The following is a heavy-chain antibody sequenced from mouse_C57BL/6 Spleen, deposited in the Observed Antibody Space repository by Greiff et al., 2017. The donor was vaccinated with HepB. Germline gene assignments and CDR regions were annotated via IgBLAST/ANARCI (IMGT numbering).Heavy chain of an antibody. CDR2: ISYSGST. CDR3: ARAPRITTVVATGPLYWYFDV. V-gene: IGHV3-1*01. CDR1: GYSITSGYD. J-gene: IGHJ1*03. Sequence: EVKLLESGPGMVKPSQSLSLTCTVTGYSITSGYDWPWIRHFPGNKLEWMGYISYSGSTNYNPSLKSRISITHDTSKNHFFLKLNSVTTEDTATYYCARAPRITTVVATGPLYWYFDVWGTGTTVTVSS. D-gene: IGHD1-1*01.